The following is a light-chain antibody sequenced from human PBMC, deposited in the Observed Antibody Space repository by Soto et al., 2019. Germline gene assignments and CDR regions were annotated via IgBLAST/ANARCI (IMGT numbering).Light chain of an antibody. CDR1: QSVGGN. V-gene: IGKV3-15*01. CDR3: QQYNNWPLYT. Sequence: EIVMTQSPATLSVSPGERATLSCRASQSVGGNLAWYQQRPGRAPRLLIYDASTRATDIPARFSGSGSGTEFTLTISSLQSEDVALYSCQQYNNWPLYTFGQGTKLEIK. CDR2: DAS. J-gene: IGKJ2*01.